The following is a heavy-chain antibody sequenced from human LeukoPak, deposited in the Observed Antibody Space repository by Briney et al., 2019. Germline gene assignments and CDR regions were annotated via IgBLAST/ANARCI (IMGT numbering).Heavy chain of an antibody. Sequence: GASVKVSCKASGYTFTSYDINWVRQATGQGLEWMGWMNPNSGNTGYAQKFQGRVTMTRNTSISTAYMELSSLRSEDTAVYYCARRSRYCSSTSCYRNWFDPWGQGTLVTVSS. V-gene: IGHV1-8*01. CDR2: MNPNSGNT. CDR3: ARRSRYCSSTSCYRNWFDP. CDR1: GYTFTSYD. J-gene: IGHJ5*02. D-gene: IGHD2-2*02.